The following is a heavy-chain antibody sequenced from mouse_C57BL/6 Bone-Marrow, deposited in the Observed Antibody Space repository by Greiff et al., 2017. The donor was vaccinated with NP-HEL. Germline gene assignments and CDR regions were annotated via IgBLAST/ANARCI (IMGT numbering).Heavy chain of an antibody. D-gene: IGHD2-4*01. V-gene: IGHV5-12*01. J-gene: IGHJ3*01. Sequence: EVKLVESGGGLVQPGGSLKLSCAASGFTFSDYYMYWVRQTPEKRLEWVAYISNGGGSTYYPDTVKGRFTISRDNAKNTLYLLMSRLKSEDTAMYYCARPLYDYDRAWFAYWGQGTLVTVSA. CDR3: ARPLYDYDRAWFAY. CDR1: GFTFSDYY. CDR2: ISNGGGST.